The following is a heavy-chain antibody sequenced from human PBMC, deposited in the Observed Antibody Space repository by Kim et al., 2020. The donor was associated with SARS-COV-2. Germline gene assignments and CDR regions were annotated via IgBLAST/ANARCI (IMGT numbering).Heavy chain of an antibody. J-gene: IGHJ3*02. CDR1: GFTFSSYA. CDR3: AKDWGWFVVVVAAPDAFDI. Sequence: GGSLRLSCAASGFTFSSYAMSWVRQAPGKGLEWVSAISGSGGSTYYADSVKGRFTISSDNSKNTLYLQMNSLRAEDTAVYYCAKDWGWFVVVVAAPDAFDIWGQGTMVTVSS. CDR2: ISGSGGST. V-gene: IGHV3-23*01. D-gene: IGHD2-15*01.